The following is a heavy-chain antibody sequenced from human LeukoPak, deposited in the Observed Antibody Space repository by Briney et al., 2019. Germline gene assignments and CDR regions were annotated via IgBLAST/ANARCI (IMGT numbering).Heavy chain of an antibody. CDR2: INPNSGGT. Sequence: ASVTVSCKASGYTFTGYYMHWVRQAPGQGLEWMGWINPNSGGTNYAQKFQGWVTMTRDTSISTAYMELSRLRSDDTAVYYCARFDYGSGFDPWGQGTLVTVSS. D-gene: IGHD3-10*01. V-gene: IGHV1-2*04. CDR3: ARFDYGSGFDP. CDR1: GYTFTGYY. J-gene: IGHJ5*02.